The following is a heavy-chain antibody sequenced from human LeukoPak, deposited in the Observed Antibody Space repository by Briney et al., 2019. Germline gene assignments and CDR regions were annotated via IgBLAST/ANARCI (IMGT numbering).Heavy chain of an antibody. CDR2: IYYSGST. CDR3: ARRIGQDSSGYYSTTNWFDP. V-gene: IGHV4-39*01. Sequence: SETLSLTCTVSGGSISSSSYYWGWIRQPPGKGLEWIGSIYYSGSTYYNPSLKSRVTISVDTSKNQFSLKLSSVTAADTAVYYCARRIGQDSSGYYSTTNWFDPWGQGTLVTVSS. J-gene: IGHJ5*02. CDR1: GGSISSSSYY. D-gene: IGHD3-22*01.